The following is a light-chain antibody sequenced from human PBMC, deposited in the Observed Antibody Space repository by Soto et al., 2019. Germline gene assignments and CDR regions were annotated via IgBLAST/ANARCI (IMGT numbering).Light chain of an antibody. Sequence: QLVLTQSPSASASLGASVKLTCTLSSGQSNYAIAWHQQQPEKGPRYLMKLNADGSHTKGAGIPDRSSGSSSGAERYLSISSLQSEDEADYYCQTWGTGIQVFGGGTKLTVL. V-gene: IGLV4-69*01. CDR2: LNADGSH. CDR1: SGQSNYA. J-gene: IGLJ2*01. CDR3: QTWGTGIQV.